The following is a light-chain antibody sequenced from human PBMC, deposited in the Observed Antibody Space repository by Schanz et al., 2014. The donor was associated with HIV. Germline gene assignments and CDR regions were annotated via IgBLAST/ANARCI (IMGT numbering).Light chain of an antibody. CDR1: SRDAGAYNY. CDR3: SSYSTTSTII. J-gene: IGLJ2*01. CDR2: DVR. Sequence: QSALTQPASVSGSPGQSITISCTGTSRDAGAYNYVSWYQQRPGTAPKLIIFDVRNRPSGVSNRFSGSKSGNTASLSISGLQAEDEADYYCSSYSTTSTIILGGGTKLTVL. V-gene: IGLV2-14*01.